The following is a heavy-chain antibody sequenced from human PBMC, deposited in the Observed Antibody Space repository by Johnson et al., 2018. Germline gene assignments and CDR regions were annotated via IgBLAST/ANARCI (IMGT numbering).Heavy chain of an antibody. J-gene: IGHJ3*02. CDR1: GFRFTSYG. D-gene: IGHD1-1*01. CDR3: AKAHTGTYGDAFDI. Sequence: QVQLLETGGGVVQPGRSLRLSCAASGFRFTSYGMHWVRQAPGKGLEWVALISYDGDDKDSADSVKGRFTISRDNSKNTLYIQMNSLRPEDTAMYYCAKAHTGTYGDAFDIWGQGTMVTVSS. CDR2: ISYDGDDK. V-gene: IGHV3-30*18.